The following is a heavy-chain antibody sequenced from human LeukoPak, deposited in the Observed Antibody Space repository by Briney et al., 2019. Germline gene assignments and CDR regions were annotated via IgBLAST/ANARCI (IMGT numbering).Heavy chain of an antibody. CDR3: ARRGGGYSGYDQFDY. D-gene: IGHD5-12*01. J-gene: IGHJ4*02. CDR1: GFSFSNYW. V-gene: IGHV3-7*04. CDR2: IKQDGSEK. Sequence: PGGSLRLSCVASGFSFSNYWMSWVRQAPGKGLEWVANIKQDGSEKYYVDSVKGRFTISRDNAKNSLYLQMNSLRAEDTAVYYCARRGGGYSGYDQFDYWGQGTQVTVSS.